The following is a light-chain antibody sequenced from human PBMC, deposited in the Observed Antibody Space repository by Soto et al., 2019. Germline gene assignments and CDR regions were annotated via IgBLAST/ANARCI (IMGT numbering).Light chain of an antibody. CDR2: DAS. Sequence: DNPMNQSPSTLSAYVGDRVTITCRASQSISSWLAWYQQKPGKAPKLLIYDASSLESGVPSRFSGSGSGTEFTLTISSLQPDDFATYYCQQYNSYSAFGQGTKVDVK. CDR1: QSISSW. V-gene: IGKV1-5*01. CDR3: QQYNSYSA. J-gene: IGKJ1*01.